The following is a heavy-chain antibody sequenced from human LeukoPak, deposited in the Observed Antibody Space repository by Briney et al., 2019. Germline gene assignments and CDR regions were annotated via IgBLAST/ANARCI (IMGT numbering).Heavy chain of an antibody. CDR2: INSDGSST. J-gene: IGHJ4*02. CDR3: ARGLSGYASSLGY. CDR1: GFTFGSYW. D-gene: IGHD6-6*01. V-gene: IGHV3-74*01. Sequence: GGSLRLSCAASGFTFGSYWMHWVRQAPGKGLVWVSRINSDGSSTSYADSVRGRFSISRDNAKNTLYLQMNSLRAEDTAVYYCARGLSGYASSLGYWGQGTLVTVSA.